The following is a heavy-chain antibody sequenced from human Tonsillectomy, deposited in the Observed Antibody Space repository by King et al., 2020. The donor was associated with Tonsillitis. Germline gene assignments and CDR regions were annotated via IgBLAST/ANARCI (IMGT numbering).Heavy chain of an antibody. J-gene: IGHJ4*02. CDR3: ARGLDAYGDSN. CDR1: GFTFSDYG. CDR2: ISYDGSNK. V-gene: IGHV3-33*05. D-gene: IGHD4-17*01. Sequence: VKLVESGGGVVQPGRSLRLSCAASGFTFSDYGMHWVRQAPGKGLEWVAVISYDGSNKYYADSVKGRFTISRDNSKNTLYLQMNSLRAEDTAVYYCARGLDAYGDSNWGQGTLVTVSS.